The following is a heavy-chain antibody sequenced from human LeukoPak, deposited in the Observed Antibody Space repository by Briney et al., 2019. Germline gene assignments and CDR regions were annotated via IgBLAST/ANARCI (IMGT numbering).Heavy chain of an antibody. CDR1: GFTFDDYA. CDR2: ISWNSGSI. Sequence: GGSLRLSCAASGFTFDDYAMHWVRQAPGKGLEWVSGISWNSGSIGYADSVKGRFTISRDNAKNSLYLQMNSLRAEDTALYYCAKSGFGWSYFDYWGQGTLVTVSS. V-gene: IGHV3-9*01. D-gene: IGHD3-3*01. CDR3: AKSGFGWSYFDY. J-gene: IGHJ4*02.